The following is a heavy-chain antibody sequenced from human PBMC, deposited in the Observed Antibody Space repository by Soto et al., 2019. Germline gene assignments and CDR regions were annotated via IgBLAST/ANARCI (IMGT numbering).Heavy chain of an antibody. Sequence: GGSLRLSCAASGFTFSSYAVSWVRQAPGKGLEWVSAISGSGGSTYYADSVKGRFTISRDNSKNTLYLQMNSLRAEDTAVYYCAKTTYYDSNGYYYGGGVAFDIWGQGTMVTVSS. CDR1: GFTFSSYA. D-gene: IGHD3-22*01. CDR2: ISGSGGST. CDR3: AKTTYYDSNGYYYGGGVAFDI. V-gene: IGHV3-23*01. J-gene: IGHJ3*02.